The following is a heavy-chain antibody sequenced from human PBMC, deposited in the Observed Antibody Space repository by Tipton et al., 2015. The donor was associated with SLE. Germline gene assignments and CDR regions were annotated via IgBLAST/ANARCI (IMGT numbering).Heavy chain of an antibody. Sequence: TLSLTCTVSGGSISSGGHYWSWIRQPAGKGLEWIGRIHASGSSGSTEYNPSLKSRVPMSLDTSKNQFSLNLTSVTAADTAVYYCARETEVTGWIHSRDYIYYYCYVDVWGQGTTVTVSS. CDR2: IHASGSSGST. V-gene: IGHV4-61*02. CDR3: ARETEVTGWIHSRDYIYYYCYVDV. J-gene: IGHJ6*03. D-gene: IGHD6-19*01. CDR1: GGSISSGGHY.